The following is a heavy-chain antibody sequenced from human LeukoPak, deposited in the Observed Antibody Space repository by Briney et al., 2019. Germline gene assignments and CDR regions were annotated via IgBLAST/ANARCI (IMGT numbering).Heavy chain of an antibody. CDR1: GGSFSGYY. CDR2: INHSGST. J-gene: IGHJ4*02. D-gene: IGHD3-22*01. V-gene: IGHV4-34*01. CDR3: ASGPRLVVVPEYYFDY. Sequence: PSETLSLTWAVYGGSFSGYYWSWIRQPPGKGLEWIGEINHSGSTNYNPSLKSRVTISVDTSKNQFSLKLSSVTAADTAVYCCASGPRLVVVPEYYFDYWGQGTLVTVSS.